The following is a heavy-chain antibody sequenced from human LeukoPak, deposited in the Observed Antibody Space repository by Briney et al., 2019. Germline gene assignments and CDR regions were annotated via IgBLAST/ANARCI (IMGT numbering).Heavy chain of an antibody. D-gene: IGHD3-10*01. J-gene: IGHJ5*02. CDR2: IYPGDSDT. Sequence: NPGGSLRLSCKGSGYSFTSYWIGWVRQMPGKGLEWMGIIYPGDSDTRYSPSFQGQVTISADKSISTAYLQWSSLKASDNAMYYCAGQRGNWFDPWGQGTLVTVSS. V-gene: IGHV5-51*01. CDR1: GYSFTSYW. CDR3: AGQRGNWFDP.